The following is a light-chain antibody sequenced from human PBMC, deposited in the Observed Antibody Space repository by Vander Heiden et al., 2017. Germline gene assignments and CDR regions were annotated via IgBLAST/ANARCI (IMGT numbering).Light chain of an antibody. Sequence: QSALTQPRSVSGSPGQSVTISCTGTSSDIGAYNYVSWYQQYSNKAPKLVISDVNQRPSGGPDRFSGSKSGTTASLTISGLQADDEADYYCSSFAGTDTYVVFGGGTKLTVL. J-gene: IGLJ2*01. CDR3: SSFAGTDTYVV. V-gene: IGLV2-11*01. CDR2: DVN. CDR1: SSDIGAYNY.